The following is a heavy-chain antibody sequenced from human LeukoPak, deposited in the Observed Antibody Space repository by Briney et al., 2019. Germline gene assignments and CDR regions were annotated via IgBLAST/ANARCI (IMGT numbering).Heavy chain of an antibody. CDR1: GFTFSSYA. V-gene: IGHV3-23*01. D-gene: IGHD4-17*01. J-gene: IGHJ4*02. CDR2: ISGSGGRT. CDR3: ATPPTVSRNY. Sequence: GGSLRLSCAASGFTFSSYAMSWVRQAPGKGLEWVSSISGSGGRTHYTDSVKGRFTISRDNSKNTLYLQMNSLRAEDTAVYYCATPPTVSRNYWGQGTLVTVSS.